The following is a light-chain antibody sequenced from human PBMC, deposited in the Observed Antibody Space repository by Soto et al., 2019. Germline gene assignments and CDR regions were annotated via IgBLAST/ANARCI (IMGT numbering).Light chain of an antibody. CDR1: SSDVGGYNY. Sequence: QSALTQPASVSGSPGQSITISCTGTSSDVGGYNYVSWYQQHPGKAPKLMIYDVSNRPSGVSNRFSGSKSGNTASLTISGLQAEEEADYCCSSYTISRPLVFGGGTKVTGL. CDR3: SSYTISRPLV. J-gene: IGLJ3*02. V-gene: IGLV2-14*01. CDR2: DVS.